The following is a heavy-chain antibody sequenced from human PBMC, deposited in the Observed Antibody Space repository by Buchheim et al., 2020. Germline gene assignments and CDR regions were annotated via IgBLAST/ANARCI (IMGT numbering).Heavy chain of an antibody. V-gene: IGHV4-59*01. CDR3: ARRSGSYWYFDL. CDR2: ISASGYT. D-gene: IGHD3-3*01. Sequence: QVQLQESGPGLVKPSETLSLTCTVSGDSINSKYWSWIRQPPGKGLEWIGFISASGYTNYNPPVKSRVTILVDTSKKQSSLNLSSVTAADTAVYYCARRSGSYWYFDLWGRGTL. CDR1: GDSINSKY. J-gene: IGHJ2*01.